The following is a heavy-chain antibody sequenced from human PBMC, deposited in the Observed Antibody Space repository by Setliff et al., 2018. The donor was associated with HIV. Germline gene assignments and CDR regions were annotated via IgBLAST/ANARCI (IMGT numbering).Heavy chain of an antibody. Sequence: SETLSLTCALSGYSISNGYYWGWIRQPSGKGLEWIGSIYHSGSTFYNPSLRSRVTISVXXSQDQFSLRPPSVPAADTAPSYCAXXXXXXHTRPVDSRGQGTLVTVSS. J-gene: IGHJ4*02. CDR2: IYHSGST. CDR1: GYSISNGYY. CDR3: AXXXXXXHTRPVDS. V-gene: IGHV4-38-2*01.